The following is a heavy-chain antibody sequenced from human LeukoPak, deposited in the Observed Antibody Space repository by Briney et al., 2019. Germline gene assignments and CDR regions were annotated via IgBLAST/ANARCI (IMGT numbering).Heavy chain of an antibody. D-gene: IGHD3-3*01. CDR2: INHSGST. CDR1: GGSFSGYY. CDR3: ARGTGYYDFWSGQRRSSYYGWFDP. Sequence: SETLSLTCAVYGGSFSGYYWSWIRQPPGKGLEWIGEINHSGSTNYNPSLKSRVTISVDTSKNQFSLKLSSVTAADTAVYYCARGTGYYDFWSGQRRSSYYGWFDPWAQGTLVTVSS. J-gene: IGHJ5*02. V-gene: IGHV4-34*01.